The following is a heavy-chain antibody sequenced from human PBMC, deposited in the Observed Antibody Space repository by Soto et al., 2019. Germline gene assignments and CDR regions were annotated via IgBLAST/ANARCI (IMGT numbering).Heavy chain of an antibody. CDR3: ARGVTHYFDY. CDR2: INPSGGST. D-gene: IGHD2-21*02. CDR1: GYTFTSYY. J-gene: IGHJ4*02. Sequence: ASVKVSCKASGYTFTSYYMHWVRQAPGQGLEWKGIINPSGGSTSYAQKLQGRVNMTRDTSTSTVYMELSSLRSEDTAVYYCARGVTHYFDYWGQGTLVTVSS. V-gene: IGHV1-46*01.